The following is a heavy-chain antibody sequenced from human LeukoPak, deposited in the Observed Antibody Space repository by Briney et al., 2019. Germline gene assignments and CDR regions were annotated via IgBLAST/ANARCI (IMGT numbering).Heavy chain of an antibody. CDR2: IKQDGGEK. D-gene: IGHD1-14*01. Sequence: GWSLRLSCAASGFTFTTYWMTWVRQAPGKGLEWVANIKQDGGEKYYVDSVKGRFTISRDNAKNSLYLQMNSLRAEGTAVYYCAGETGRPDYWGQGTLVTVSS. V-gene: IGHV3-7*01. J-gene: IGHJ4*02. CDR3: AGETGRPDY. CDR1: GFTFTTYW.